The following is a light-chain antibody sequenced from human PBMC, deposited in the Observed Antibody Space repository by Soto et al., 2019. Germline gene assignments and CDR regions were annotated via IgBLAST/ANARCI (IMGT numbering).Light chain of an antibody. V-gene: IGKV3-15*01. CDR3: QQYEYWPPRT. CDR1: QSVRSS. CDR2: DAS. J-gene: IGKJ1*01. Sequence: EVVMTQSPATLSVSLGEEATLSCRASQSVRSSVAWYQQKPGQAPRLLISDASTRATGVSARFRGSGSGTEFSLTISGLQSEDFAVYYCQQYEYWPPRTFGPGTKVDIK.